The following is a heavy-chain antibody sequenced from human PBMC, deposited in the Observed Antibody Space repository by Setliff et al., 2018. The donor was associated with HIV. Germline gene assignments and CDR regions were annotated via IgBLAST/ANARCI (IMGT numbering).Heavy chain of an antibody. Sequence: SVKVSCKASGGTFSSYAISWVRQAPGQGLEWMGGIIPILGIANYAQQFQGRVTITADKSTSTSYMELSSLRSEDTAVYYCAGSQVHYYYDSRGYSTRYDAFDIWGQGTMVTVSS. CDR3: AGSQVHYYYDSRGYSTRYDAFDI. CDR2: IIPILGIA. D-gene: IGHD3-22*01. V-gene: IGHV1-69*10. CDR1: GGTFSSYA. J-gene: IGHJ3*02.